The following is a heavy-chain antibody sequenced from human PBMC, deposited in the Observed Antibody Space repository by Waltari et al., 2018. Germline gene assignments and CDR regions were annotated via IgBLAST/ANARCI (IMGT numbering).Heavy chain of an antibody. J-gene: IGHJ4*02. CDR1: GYSFTSYW. Sequence: EVQLVQSGAEVKKPGESLKISCKGSGYSFTSYWIGWVRQMPGKGLEWMGIIYPVDSDTSYSPSFQGQVTISADKSISTAYLQWSSLKASDTAMYYCARPALHYGDYEGLDYWGQGTLVTVSS. D-gene: IGHD4-17*01. V-gene: IGHV5-51*03. CDR2: IYPVDSDT. CDR3: ARPALHYGDYEGLDY.